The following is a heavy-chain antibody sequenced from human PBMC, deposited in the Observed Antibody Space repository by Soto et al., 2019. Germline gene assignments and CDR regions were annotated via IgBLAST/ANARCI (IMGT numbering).Heavy chain of an antibody. J-gene: IGHJ4*02. D-gene: IGHD2-21*02. CDR1: GFTFRNYA. CDR2: ISNSGGST. CDR3: ANHRGFLVTQYFFDY. V-gene: IGHV3-23*01. Sequence: AGGSLRLSCAASGFTFRNYAMSWVRQAPGKGLEWVSSISNSGGSTYYADSVQGRFTISRDNSKNTLYLQMNSLRAEDTAIYYCANHRGFLVTQYFFDYWGQGTLVTVSS.